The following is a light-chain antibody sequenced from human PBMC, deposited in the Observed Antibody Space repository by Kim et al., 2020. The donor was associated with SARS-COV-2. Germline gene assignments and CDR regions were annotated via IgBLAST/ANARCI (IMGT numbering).Light chain of an antibody. J-gene: IGKJ4*01. CDR1: QGIRNH. CDR2: GAS. V-gene: IGKV1-9*01. Sequence: ATVGHKVTITCRASQGIRNHLAWYQQKPGKAPKLLIYGASTLQRRVSSRFSGSGSATEFTLTVSSLQPEDVATYYCQHSNSYPITFGGGTKVDIK. CDR3: QHSNSYPIT.